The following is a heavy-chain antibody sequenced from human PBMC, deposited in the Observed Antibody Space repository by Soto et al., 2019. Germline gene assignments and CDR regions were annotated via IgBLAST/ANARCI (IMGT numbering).Heavy chain of an antibody. V-gene: IGHV2-5*02. Sequence: QITLKESGPTLVKPTQTLTLTCTFSGFSLSTSGVGVGCIRQPPGKALEWLALIYWDEDNRYSPSLKSRPTITKNTTKNQVVLTMTNMDPVYTATYYCAHSRSSSSWYSTNWFDPWGQGTLVTVSS. CDR2: IYWDEDN. CDR1: GFSLSTSGVG. CDR3: AHSRSSSSWYSTNWFDP. J-gene: IGHJ5*02. D-gene: IGHD6-13*01.